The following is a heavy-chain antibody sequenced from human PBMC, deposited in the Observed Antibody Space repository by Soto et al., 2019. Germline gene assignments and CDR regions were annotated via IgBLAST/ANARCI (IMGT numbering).Heavy chain of an antibody. V-gene: IGHV3-30-3*01. CDR1: GFTFSSYA. CDR2: ISYDGSNK. Sequence: GSLRLSCAASGFTFSSYAMHWVRQAPGKGLEWVAVISYDGSNKYYADSVKGRFTISRDNSKNTLYLQMNSLRAEDTAVYYCARVSGWGAPAGGDYYYYYGMDVWGQGTTVTVSS. J-gene: IGHJ6*02. D-gene: IGHD6-19*01. CDR3: ARVSGWGAPAGGDYYYYYGMDV.